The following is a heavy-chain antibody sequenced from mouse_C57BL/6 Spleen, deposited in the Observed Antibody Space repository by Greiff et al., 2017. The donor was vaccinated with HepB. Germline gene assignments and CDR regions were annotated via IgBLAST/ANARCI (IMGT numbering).Heavy chain of an antibody. V-gene: IGHV1-52*01. CDR1: GYTFTSYW. CDR3: AFLRGGYFDV. J-gene: IGHJ1*03. Sequence: QVQLQHPGAELVRPGSSVKLSCKASGYTFTSYWMHWVKQRPIQGLEWIGNIDPSDSETHYNQKFKDKATLTVDKSSSTAYMQLSSLTSEDSAVYYCAFLRGGYFDVWGTGTTVTVSS. D-gene: IGHD1-1*01. CDR2: IDPSDSET.